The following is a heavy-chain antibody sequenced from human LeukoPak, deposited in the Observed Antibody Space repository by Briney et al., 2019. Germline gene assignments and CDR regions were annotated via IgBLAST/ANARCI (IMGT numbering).Heavy chain of an antibody. CDR2: IGGGGVST. Sequence: TGGSLRLSCAVSGFPSSTYAMSWVRQAPGKGLECVSTIGGGGVSTFYVDSVKGRFTISRDNSKNTLYLQMNSLRVEDTAVCYCAKGWGDYWGQGTLVTVSS. CDR1: GFPSSTYA. V-gene: IGHV3-23*01. D-gene: IGHD3-16*01. J-gene: IGHJ4*02. CDR3: AKGWGDY.